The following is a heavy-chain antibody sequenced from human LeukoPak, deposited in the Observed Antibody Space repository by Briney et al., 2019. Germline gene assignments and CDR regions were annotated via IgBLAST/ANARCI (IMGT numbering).Heavy chain of an antibody. Sequence: SETLSLTCTASGGSISSYYWSWIRQPPGKGLEWIGYIYYSGSTNYNPSLKSRVTISVDTSKNQFSLKLSSVTAADTAVYYCARTITKLNYFDYWGQGTLVTVSS. V-gene: IGHV4-59*08. J-gene: IGHJ4*02. CDR3: ARTITKLNYFDY. D-gene: IGHD5-12*01. CDR2: IYYSGST. CDR1: GGSISSYY.